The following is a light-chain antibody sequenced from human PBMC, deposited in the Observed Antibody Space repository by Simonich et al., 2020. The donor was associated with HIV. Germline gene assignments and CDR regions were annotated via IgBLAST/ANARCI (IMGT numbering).Light chain of an antibody. V-gene: IGKV3D-20*01. CDR2: DAS. CDR3: QQDDKWPPVLA. CDR1: QSLSSDF. J-gene: IGKJ4*01. Sequence: IVLTQSPATLTLSPGERATLSCGASQSLSSDFLTWYQQKHCLAPRLLIYDASLRATGIPDRFSGSGSGTEFTLTINSMQSEDFAVYYCQQDDKWPPVLAFGGGTKVEIK.